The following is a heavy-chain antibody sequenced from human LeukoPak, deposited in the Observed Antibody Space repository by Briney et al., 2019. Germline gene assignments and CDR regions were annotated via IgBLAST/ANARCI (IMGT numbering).Heavy chain of an antibody. J-gene: IGHJ4*02. CDR2: IKQDGSEK. Sequence: GGSLRLSCAASGFTFSSYWMSWVRQAPGKGLEWVANIKQDGSEKYYVDSVKGRVTISRDNAKSSLYLQMNSLRADDTAVYYCARGPYYDILTGYYPPDYWGQGTLVTVSS. V-gene: IGHV3-7*03. D-gene: IGHD3-9*01. CDR3: ARGPYYDILTGYYPPDY. CDR1: GFTFSSYW.